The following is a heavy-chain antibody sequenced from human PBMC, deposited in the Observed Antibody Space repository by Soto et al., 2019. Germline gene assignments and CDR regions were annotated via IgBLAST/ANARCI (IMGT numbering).Heavy chain of an antibody. Sequence: SETLSLTCTVSGGSISSSSYYWGWIRQPPGKGLEWIGSIYYSGSTYYNPSLKSRVTISVDTSKNHFSLKLSSVTAADTAVYYCARRRGGNYYDSSGYDAFDIWGQGTMVTVSS. D-gene: IGHD3-22*01. CDR2: IYYSGST. CDR3: ARRRGGNYYDSSGYDAFDI. J-gene: IGHJ3*02. CDR1: GGSISSSSYY. V-gene: IGHV4-39*01.